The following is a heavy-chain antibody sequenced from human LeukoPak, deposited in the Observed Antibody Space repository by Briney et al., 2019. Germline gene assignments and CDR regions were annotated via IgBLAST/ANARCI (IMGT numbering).Heavy chain of an antibody. CDR2: INTIFGTA. J-gene: IGHJ4*02. CDR3: ARDFLTGATTYFDY. V-gene: IGHV1-69*13. CDR1: GGTFSSSA. Sequence: SVKVSCKASGGTFSSSAISWVRQAPGQGLEWMGGINTIFGTAKYAQKFQGRVTITADESTSTAYMELSSLRSEDTALYYCARDFLTGATTYFDYWGQGTLVTVSS. D-gene: IGHD1-26*01.